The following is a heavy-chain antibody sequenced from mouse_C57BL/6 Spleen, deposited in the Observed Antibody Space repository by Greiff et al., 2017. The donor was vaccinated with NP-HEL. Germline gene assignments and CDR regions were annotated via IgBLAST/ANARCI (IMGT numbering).Heavy chain of an antibody. CDR2: ISSGGSYT. V-gene: IGHV5-6*01. Sequence: VQLKESGGDLVKPGGSLKLSCAASGFTFSSYGLSWVRQTPDKSLEWVATISSGGSYTYYPDSVKGRFTLSRDNAKNTLYLQMSSLKSEETAMYYCARHPGSSPLDDWGQGTTLTVSA. CDR1: GFTFSSYG. CDR3: ARHPGSSPLDD. D-gene: IGHD1-1*01. J-gene: IGHJ2*01.